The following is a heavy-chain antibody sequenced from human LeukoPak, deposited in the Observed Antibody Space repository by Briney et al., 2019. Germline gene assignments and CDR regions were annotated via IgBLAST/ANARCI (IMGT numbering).Heavy chain of an antibody. CDR1: AFTFNTMW. CDR2: IKEDGTKK. CDR3: ARDAAGYDP. D-gene: IGHD6-13*01. V-gene: IGHV3-7*01. Sequence: GGSLRLSCAASAFTFNTMWMSWVRQTPGKGLEWVANIKEDGTKKYYVDSVTGRFTISRDNAENPLYLQMNSLRAEDTAVYYCARDAAGYDPWGQGTLVTVSS. J-gene: IGHJ5*02.